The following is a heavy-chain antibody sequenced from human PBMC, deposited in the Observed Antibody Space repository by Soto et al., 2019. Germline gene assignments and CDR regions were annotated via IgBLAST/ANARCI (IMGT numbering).Heavy chain of an antibody. D-gene: IGHD2-21*01. CDR2: ISGSGDRT. V-gene: IGHV3-23*01. J-gene: IGHJ4*02. CDR3: AKDTVAIRSFYFDS. CDR1: GFTFGNYA. Sequence: EVQLLVSGGRFVQPGGSLKLSCEASGFTFGNYAMTWVRQAPGKGLEWVSTISGSGDRTYYADSATGRFTISRDNSKNTLYLQMHSLGVEDTAVYFCAKDTVAIRSFYFDSWAQGTLVTVSS.